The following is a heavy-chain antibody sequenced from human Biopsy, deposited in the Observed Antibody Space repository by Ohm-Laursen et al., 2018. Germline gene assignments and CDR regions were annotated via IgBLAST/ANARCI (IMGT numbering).Heavy chain of an antibody. CDR2: IYSGGNT. J-gene: IGHJ4*02. CDR1: GDSLTSGPEN. V-gene: IGHV4-61*01. D-gene: IGHD6-19*01. Sequence: PSESLSLTCTVSGDSLTSGPENWSWIRQSPGQGLEYIGFIYSGGNTNYSPSLKNRVTMSVDTSKNQFYLKLYSVTAADTAVYYCARGRRTSGWPYFDNWGQGALVIVS. CDR3: ARGRRTSGWPYFDN.